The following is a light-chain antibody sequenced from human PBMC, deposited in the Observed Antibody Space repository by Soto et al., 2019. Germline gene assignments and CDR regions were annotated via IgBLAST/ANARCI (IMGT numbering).Light chain of an antibody. CDR2: GAS. V-gene: IGKV3-15*01. Sequence: EVVMTQSPATLSVSPGERATLSCRASQSVRTNLAWYLQKPGQAPRLLIYGASTRATGIPVRFGGSGSGTEFTLTISSLQSEDFAVYYCQQYNDWPPLTFGGGTKVEIK. CDR1: QSVRTN. CDR3: QQYNDWPPLT. J-gene: IGKJ4*01.